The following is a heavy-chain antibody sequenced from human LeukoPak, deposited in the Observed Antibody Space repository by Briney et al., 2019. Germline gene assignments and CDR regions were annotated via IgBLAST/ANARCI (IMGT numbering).Heavy chain of an antibody. V-gene: IGHV3-30*02. CDR3: AKDLFGYCSSTSCYPHNWFDP. J-gene: IGHJ5*02. CDR1: GFTFSSYG. D-gene: IGHD2-2*01. CDR2: IRYDGSNK. Sequence: GGSLRLSCAASGFTFSSYGMHWVRQAPGKGLECVAFIRYDGSNKYYADSVKGRFTISRDNSKNTLYLQMNSLRAEDTAVYYCAKDLFGYCSSTSCYPHNWFDPWGQGTLVTVSS.